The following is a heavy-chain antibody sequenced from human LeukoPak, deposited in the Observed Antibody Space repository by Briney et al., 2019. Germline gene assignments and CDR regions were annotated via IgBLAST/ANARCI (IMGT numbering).Heavy chain of an antibody. D-gene: IGHD3-10*01. CDR2: VVPSGVT. V-gene: IGHV4-61*02. J-gene: IGHJ5*02. Sequence: HSESLSLTCTVSGDSVSNDVYYWTWIRRPAEKALEWIGRVVPSGVTRYNPSFEGRLTISVDTAKNQFSLKLTSMTAADTAVYYCARDRGSTTARGVPSWFDPWGQGTLVTVSS. CDR3: ARDRGSTTARGVPSWFDP. CDR1: GDSVSNDVYY.